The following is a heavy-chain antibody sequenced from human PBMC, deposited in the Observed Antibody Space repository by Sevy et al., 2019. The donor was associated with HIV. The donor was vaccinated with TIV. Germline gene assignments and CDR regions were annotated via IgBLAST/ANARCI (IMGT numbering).Heavy chain of an antibody. V-gene: IGHV5-51*01. CDR3: ARGGGRGGRAQKGPYYYYGMDV. CDR1: GYSFTSYW. CDR2: IYPGDSDT. Sequence: GESLKISCKGSGYSFTSYWIGWVRQMPGKGLEWMGIIYPGDSDTRYSPSFQGQVTISADKSISTAYLQWSSLKTSDTARYYCARGGGRGGRAQKGPYYYYGMDVWGQGTTVTVSS. D-gene: IGHD3-16*01. J-gene: IGHJ6*02.